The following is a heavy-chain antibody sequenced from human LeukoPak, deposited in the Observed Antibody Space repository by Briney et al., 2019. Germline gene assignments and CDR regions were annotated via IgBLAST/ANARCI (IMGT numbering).Heavy chain of an antibody. CDR2: INPSGGST. J-gene: IGHJ6*03. CDR3: ARDPLPRGVGATYYYYYYMDV. CDR1: GYTFTSYY. Sequence: ASVKVSCKASGYTFTSYYMHWVRQAPGQGLEWMGIINPSGGSTSYAQKFQGRVTMTRDMSTSTVYMELSSLRSEDTAVYYCARDPLPRGVGATYYYYYYMDVRGKGTTVTVSS. D-gene: IGHD1-26*01. V-gene: IGHV1-46*01.